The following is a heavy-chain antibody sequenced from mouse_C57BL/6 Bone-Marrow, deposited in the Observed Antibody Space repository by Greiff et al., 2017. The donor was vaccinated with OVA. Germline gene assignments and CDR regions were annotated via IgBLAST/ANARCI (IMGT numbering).Heavy chain of an antibody. Sequence: VQLQQSGPELVKPGASVKMSCKASGYTFTDYNMHWVKQSHGKSLEWIGYINPNNGGTSYNQKFKGKATLTVNKSSSTAYMELRSLTSEDSAVYYCAREGIYYGTPFAYWGQGTLVTVSA. J-gene: IGHJ3*01. D-gene: IGHD2-1*01. CDR3: AREGIYYGTPFAY. V-gene: IGHV1-22*01. CDR1: GYTFTDYN. CDR2: INPNNGGT.